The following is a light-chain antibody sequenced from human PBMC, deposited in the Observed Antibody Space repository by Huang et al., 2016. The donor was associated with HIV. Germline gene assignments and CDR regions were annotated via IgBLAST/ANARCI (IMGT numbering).Light chain of an antibody. V-gene: IGKV3-20*01. CDR3: QQYDSSPWT. J-gene: IGKJ1*01. Sequence: EIVLPQSPGTLSLSPGERATLACRSSQSVRSSYLAWYQQKPGDAPRLLLYAASSRATGVPDRFSGSGSVTDFTLTISRLEPEDFAVYYCQQYDSSPWTFGQGTKVEIK. CDR1: QSVRSSY. CDR2: AAS.